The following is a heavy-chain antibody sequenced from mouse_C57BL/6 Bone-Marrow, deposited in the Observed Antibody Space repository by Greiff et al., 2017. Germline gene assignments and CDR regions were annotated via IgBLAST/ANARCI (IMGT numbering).Heavy chain of an antibody. V-gene: IGHV1-61*01. D-gene: IGHD2-4*01. CDR3: ARLGYDYGGFAY. Sequence: VQLKQPGAELVRPGSSVKLSCKASGYTFTSYWMDWVKQRPGQGLEWIGNIYPSDSETHYNQKFKDKATLTVDKSSSTAYMQLSSLTSEDSAVYYCARLGYDYGGFAYWGQGTLVTVSA. CDR2: IYPSDSET. J-gene: IGHJ3*01. CDR1: GYTFTSYW.